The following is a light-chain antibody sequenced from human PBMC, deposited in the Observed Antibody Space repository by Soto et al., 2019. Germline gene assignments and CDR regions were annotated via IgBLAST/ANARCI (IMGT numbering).Light chain of an antibody. J-gene: IGKJ5*01. CDR2: WAS. CDR3: QQYYNTPIT. CDR1: QSVLYSSNNKNY. V-gene: IGKV4-1*01. Sequence: DIVMTQSPDSLAESLGERATINCKPSQSVLYSSNNKNYLAWYQQKPGQPPKLLIYWASTRASGVPDRFSGSGSGTDFTLTISSLQAEDVAVYYCQQYYNTPITFGQGTRLEIK.